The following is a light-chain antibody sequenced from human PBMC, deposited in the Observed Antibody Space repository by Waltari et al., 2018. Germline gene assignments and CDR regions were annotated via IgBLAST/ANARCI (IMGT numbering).Light chain of an antibody. CDR2: EVT. Sequence: QSALTQPASVSGSPGQSITISCTGTSSDVGTYNYVSWYQQYPGKAPPLVIYEVTNRPSGVSDRFSGAKSGSTASLTISGLQPDDEAHYCCSSYTSATTLVVFGPGTWVTV. J-gene: IGLJ1*01. CDR3: SSYTSATTLVV. CDR1: SSDVGTYNY. V-gene: IGLV2-14*01.